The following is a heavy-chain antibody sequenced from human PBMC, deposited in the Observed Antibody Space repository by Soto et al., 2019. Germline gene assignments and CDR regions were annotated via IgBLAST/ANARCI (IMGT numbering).Heavy chain of an antibody. CDR2: ISAGGGST. CDR1: GFTFSNYA. Sequence: GGSLRLSCAASGFTFSNYAMSWVRQAPGKGLEWVSAISAGGGSTYYADSVKGRFTISRDNSKNTLYLQMNSLRAEDTAVYYCAKSLRVSMDYFDYWGQGTLVTAPQ. CDR3: AKSLRVSMDYFDY. V-gene: IGHV3-23*01. J-gene: IGHJ4*02.